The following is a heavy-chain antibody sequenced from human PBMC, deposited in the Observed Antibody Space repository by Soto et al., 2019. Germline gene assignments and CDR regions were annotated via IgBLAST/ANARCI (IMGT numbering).Heavy chain of an antibody. CDR2: IYSGGST. V-gene: IGHV3-66*01. J-gene: IGHJ4*02. CDR3: ARDSVSAFDS. CDR1: GFTVSSNY. Sequence: EVPLVESGGNLVQPGGSLRLSCAASGFTVSSNYMSWVRQAPGKGLEWDSVIYSGGSTSYADSVKGRFTISRDTSKNTRYLHMNTLSAEDTAVYYCARDSVSAFDSWGQGTLVTVSS.